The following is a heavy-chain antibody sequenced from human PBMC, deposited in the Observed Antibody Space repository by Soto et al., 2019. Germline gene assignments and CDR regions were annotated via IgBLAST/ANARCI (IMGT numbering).Heavy chain of an antibody. Sequence: ASVKVSCKSSGYTFAIYGISWVRQAPGQGLEWMGWISAYNGNTNYAQKLQGRVTMTTDTSTSTAYMELRSLRSDDTAVYYCARDGLWFGEYYYYMDVWGKGTTVTVSS. J-gene: IGHJ6*03. V-gene: IGHV1-18*01. CDR2: ISAYNGNT. CDR3: ARDGLWFGEYYYYMDV. D-gene: IGHD3-10*01. CDR1: GYTFAIYG.